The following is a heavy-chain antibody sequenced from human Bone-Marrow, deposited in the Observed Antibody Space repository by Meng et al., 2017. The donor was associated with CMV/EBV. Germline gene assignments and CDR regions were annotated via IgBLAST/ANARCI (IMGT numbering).Heavy chain of an antibody. CDR2: IYYSGST. CDR3: ARDHGYTIFGVVTTYNWFDP. CDR1: SRSFY. Sequence: SRSFYWGWIRQPPGKGLEWIGSIYYSGSTYYNPSLKSRVIISVDTSKNQFSLKLSSVTAADTAVYYCARDHGYTIFGVVTTYNWFDPWGQGTLVTVSS. J-gene: IGHJ5*02. V-gene: IGHV4-39*07. D-gene: IGHD3-3*01.